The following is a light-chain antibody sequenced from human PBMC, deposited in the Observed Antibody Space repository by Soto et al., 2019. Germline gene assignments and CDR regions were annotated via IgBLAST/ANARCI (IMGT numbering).Light chain of an antibody. V-gene: IGLV6-57*04. J-gene: IGLJ2*01. CDR3: QSYDSSNKVV. Sequence: NFMLTQPHSVSESPGKTVTISCTRSSGSMASNYVQWYQQRQGSAPTTVIYEDNQRPSGVPDRFSGSIDSSSNSASLTISGLETEDEADYYCQSYDSSNKVVFGGGTKLTVL. CDR2: EDN. CDR1: SGSMASNY.